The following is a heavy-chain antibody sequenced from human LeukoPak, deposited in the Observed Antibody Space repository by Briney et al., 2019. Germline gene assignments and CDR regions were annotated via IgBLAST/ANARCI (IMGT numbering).Heavy chain of an antibody. CDR1: GYTFTGYY. Sequence: ASVKVSCKASGYTFTGYYMHWVRQAPGQGLECMGWINPNSGGTNYAQKFQGRVTMTRDTSISTAYMELSRLRSDDTAVYYCARDRVPAAIAGSDAFDIWGQGTMVTVSS. D-gene: IGHD2-2*01. J-gene: IGHJ3*02. CDR2: INPNSGGT. V-gene: IGHV1-2*02. CDR3: ARDRVPAAIAGSDAFDI.